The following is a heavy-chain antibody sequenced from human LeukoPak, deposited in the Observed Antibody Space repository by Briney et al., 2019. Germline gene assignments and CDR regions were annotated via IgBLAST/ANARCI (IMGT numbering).Heavy chain of an antibody. CDR1: GFTFSSYA. V-gene: IGHV3-30-3*01. CDR2: ISYDGSNK. Sequence: GRSLRLSCAASGFTFSSYAMHWVRQAPGKGLEWVAVISYDGSNKYYADSVKGRFTISRDNSNNTLSLQMNTLRGEDTAMYHCAKDFAAAGNWFDPWGQGTLVIVSS. D-gene: IGHD6-13*01. CDR3: AKDFAAAGNWFDP. J-gene: IGHJ5*02.